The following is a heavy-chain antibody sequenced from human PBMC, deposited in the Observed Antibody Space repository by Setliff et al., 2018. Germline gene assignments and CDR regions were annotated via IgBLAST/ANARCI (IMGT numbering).Heavy chain of an antibody. CDR2: IYDSGSS. CDR1: GGSVSNSGFF. Sequence: SETLSLTCTVSGGSVSNSGFFWGWLRQAPGKGLEWIGNIYDSGSSNYNASLKSRLIITRDMSKNQISLKLTSVTAADTAVYYCGRGFSRIEGWGNWFDPWGQGILVTVSS. D-gene: IGHD2-15*01. J-gene: IGHJ5*02. CDR3: GRGFSRIEGWGNWFDP. V-gene: IGHV4-39*01.